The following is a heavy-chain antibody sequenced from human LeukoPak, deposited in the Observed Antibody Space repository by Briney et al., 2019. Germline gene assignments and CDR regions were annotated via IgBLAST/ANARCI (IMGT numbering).Heavy chain of an antibody. J-gene: IGHJ4*02. Sequence: PGGSLRLSCAASGFTFSSYSMNWVRQAPGKGLEWVSYISSSSSTIYYADSVKGRFTISRDNAKNSLYLQMNSLRAEDTAVYYCASPTLVGATNAGNYWGQGTLVTVSS. CDR3: ASPTLVGATNAGNY. CDR2: ISSSSSTI. D-gene: IGHD1-26*01. CDR1: GFTFSSYS. V-gene: IGHV3-48*01.